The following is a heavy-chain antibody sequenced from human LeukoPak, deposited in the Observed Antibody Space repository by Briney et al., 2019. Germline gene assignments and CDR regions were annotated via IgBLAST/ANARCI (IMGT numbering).Heavy chain of an antibody. CDR3: ARQGQGGNWFDP. CDR1: GYTFAGYY. D-gene: IGHD2-15*01. CDR2: INPNSGGT. J-gene: IGHJ5*02. V-gene: IGHV1-2*02. Sequence: ASVKVSCKASGYTFAGYYMHWVRQAPGQGLEWMGWINPNSGGTNYAQKFQGRVTMTRDTSISTAYMELSRLRSDDTAVYYCARQGQGGNWFDPWGQGTLVTVSS.